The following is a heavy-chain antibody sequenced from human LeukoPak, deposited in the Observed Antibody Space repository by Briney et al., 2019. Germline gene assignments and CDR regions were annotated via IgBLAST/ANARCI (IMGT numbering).Heavy chain of an antibody. CDR1: GYTFTGYY. D-gene: IGHD5-18*01. Sequence: ASVKVSCKASGYTFTGYYMHWVRQAPGQGLEWMGWINPNSGGTNYAQKFQGRVTMTRDTSISTAYMELSRLRSDDTAVYYCAKDGVDTAMPLQKYYYYYYMDVWGKGTTVTVSS. V-gene: IGHV1-2*02. J-gene: IGHJ6*03. CDR2: INPNSGGT. CDR3: AKDGVDTAMPLQKYYYYYYMDV.